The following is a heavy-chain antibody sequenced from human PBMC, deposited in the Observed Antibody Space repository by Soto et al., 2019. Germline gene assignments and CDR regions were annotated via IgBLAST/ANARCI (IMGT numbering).Heavy chain of an antibody. D-gene: IGHD2-8*01. CDR3: AKAHDIVLMVTDY. CDR2: ISGSGGST. Sequence: PWGCMELSSAASRFRVRSYAMSGFLQAPGKGLEWVSAISGSGGSTYYADSVKGRFTISRDNSKNTLYLQMNSLRAEDTAVYYCAKAHDIVLMVTDYWGQGTLVTVSS. J-gene: IGHJ4*02. V-gene: IGHV3-23*01. CDR1: RFRVRSYA.